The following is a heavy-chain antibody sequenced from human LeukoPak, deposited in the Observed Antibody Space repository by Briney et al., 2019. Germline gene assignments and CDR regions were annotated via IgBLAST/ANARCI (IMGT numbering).Heavy chain of an antibody. CDR2: INTSTGNP. CDR1: GYSFTSYA. CDR3: ARHEYSSGWYVIDY. V-gene: IGHV7-4-1*02. Sequence: ASVKVSCKASGYSFTSYAMNWVRQAPGQGLEWMGWINTSTGNPTYAQGFTGRFVFSLDTSVGTAFLEISSLKADDTAVYYCARHEYSSGWYVIDYWGQGTLVTVSS. D-gene: IGHD6-19*01. J-gene: IGHJ4*02.